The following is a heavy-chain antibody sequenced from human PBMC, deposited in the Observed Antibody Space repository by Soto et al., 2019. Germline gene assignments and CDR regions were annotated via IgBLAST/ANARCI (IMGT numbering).Heavy chain of an antibody. D-gene: IGHD2-2*01. V-gene: IGHV3-23*01. CDR3: AKEGVKCTGSSCYCSGHFED. Sequence: EVLLLESGGGLVQPGGSLRLSCEASGFIFSSDAMSWVRQAPGKGLEWVSAISGGGGNTYYTDSVKGRFTISRDNSKNTLYLQMNSLRGEDTAMYYCAKEGVKCTGSSCYCSGHFEDWGQCTLVTVSS. CDR1: GFIFSSDA. J-gene: IGHJ1*01. CDR2: ISGGGGNT.